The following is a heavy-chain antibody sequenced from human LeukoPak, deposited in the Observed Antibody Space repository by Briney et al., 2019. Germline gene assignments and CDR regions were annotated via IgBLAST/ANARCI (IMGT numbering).Heavy chain of an antibody. CDR3: ARDTYCSGGSCYYDY. J-gene: IGHJ4*02. CDR1: GFTFSSYS. CDR2: ISSSSSHI. Sequence: PGGSLRLSCAASGFTFSSYSMNWVRQAPGKGLEWVSSISSSSSHIYYADSVKGRFTISRDNAKNSLYLQMNSLRAEDTAVYYCARDTYCSGGSCYYDYWGQGTLVTVSS. D-gene: IGHD2-15*01. V-gene: IGHV3-21*01.